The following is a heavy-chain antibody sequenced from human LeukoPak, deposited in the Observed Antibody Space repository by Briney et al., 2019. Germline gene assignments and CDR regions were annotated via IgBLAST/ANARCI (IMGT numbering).Heavy chain of an antibody. J-gene: IGHJ4*02. Sequence: GGSLRLSCAASGFNFSSYAMSWVRQAPGKGLVWVSCINGDGSSTTYADSVKGRFTISRDNAKNTLYLQMNSLRAEDTAVYYCARTGGMDYWGQGTLVTVSS. D-gene: IGHD4-23*01. CDR2: INGDGSST. V-gene: IGHV3-74*03. CDR3: ARTGGMDY. CDR1: GFNFSSYA.